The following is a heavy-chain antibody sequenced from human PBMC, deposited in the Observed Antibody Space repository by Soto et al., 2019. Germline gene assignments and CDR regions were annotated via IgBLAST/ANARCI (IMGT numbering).Heavy chain of an antibody. J-gene: IGHJ4*02. CDR1: GGSVSSGSYF. D-gene: IGHD6-6*01. CDR2: IYNSGST. V-gene: IGHV4-61*01. CDR3: ARWSPKGGYSSSSDGWALDY. Sequence: PSETLSLTCTVSGGSVSSGSYFWSWIRQPPGKGLEWIGYIYNSGSTNYNPSLKSRVTISVDTSKNQFSLKLSSVTAADTAVYYCARWSPKGGYSSSSDGWALDYWGQGTLVTVSS.